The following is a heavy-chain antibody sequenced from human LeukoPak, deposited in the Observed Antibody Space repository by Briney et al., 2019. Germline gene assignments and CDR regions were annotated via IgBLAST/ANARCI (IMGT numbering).Heavy chain of an antibody. CDR1: GYTLTELS. D-gene: IGHD1-20*01. Sequence: ASVKVSCKVSGYTLTELSMHWVRQAPGKGLEWMGGFDPEDGETIYAQKFQGRVTMTEDTSTDTAYMELSSLRSEDTAVYYCATSPIPLGYNWNDGYVVVGDYWGQGTLVTVSS. V-gene: IGHV1-24*01. J-gene: IGHJ4*02. CDR3: ATSPIPLGYNWNDGYVVVGDY. CDR2: FDPEDGET.